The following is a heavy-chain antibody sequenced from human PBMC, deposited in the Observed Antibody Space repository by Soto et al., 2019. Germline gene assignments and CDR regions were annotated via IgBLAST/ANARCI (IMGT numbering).Heavy chain of an antibody. V-gene: IGHV3-23*01. CDR3: AKGIVLMVYAIGDYYYYGMDV. Sequence: GGSLRLSCAASGFTFSSYAMSWVRQAPGKGLEWVSAISGSGGSTYYADSVKGRFTISRDNSKNTLYLQMNSLRAEDTAVYYCAKGIVLMVYAIGDYYYYGMDVWGKGTTVTVSS. CDR1: GFTFSSYA. J-gene: IGHJ6*04. CDR2: ISGSGGST. D-gene: IGHD2-8*01.